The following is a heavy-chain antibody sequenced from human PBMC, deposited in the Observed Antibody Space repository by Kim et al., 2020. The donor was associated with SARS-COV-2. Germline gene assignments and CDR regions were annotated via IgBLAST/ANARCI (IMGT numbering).Heavy chain of an antibody. J-gene: IGHJ4*02. CDR2: IYSGETT. Sequence: GGSLRLSCAVSGFTVNGNFMSWVRQAPGKGLEWVSIIYSGETTHYAESVKGRFLISRDISKNTLHLQLDSLRADDAGIYYCVRTAPRSGWSFDYWGQGTL. D-gene: IGHD6-13*01. V-gene: IGHV3-66*01. CDR3: VRTAPRSGWSFDY. CDR1: GFTVNGNF.